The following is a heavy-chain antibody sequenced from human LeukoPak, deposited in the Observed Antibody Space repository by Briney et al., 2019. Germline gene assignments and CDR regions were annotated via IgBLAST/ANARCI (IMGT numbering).Heavy chain of an antibody. J-gene: IGHJ5*02. CDR3: ARASFWESPINWFAP. Sequence: EASVKVSCTASGYTFTGYYMHWVRQAPGQGLEWVGWINPKNGGSNYAQKFQGRVTMTRDRSISTAYMGLSRLTSDDTAVYYCARASFWESPINWFAPWGQGTLVTVSS. V-gene: IGHV1-2*02. D-gene: IGHD3-16*01. CDR1: GYTFTGYY. CDR2: INPKNGGS.